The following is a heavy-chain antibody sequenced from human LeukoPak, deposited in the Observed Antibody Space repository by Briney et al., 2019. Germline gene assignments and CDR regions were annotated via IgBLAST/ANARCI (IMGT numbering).Heavy chain of an antibody. CDR1: GYTFTSYD. V-gene: IGHV1-2*02. CDR3: ARAPLSIVGANGRTDY. D-gene: IGHD1-26*01. CDR2: INPNSGGT. Sequence: GASVKVSCKAAGYTFTSYDINWVRQAPGQGLEWMGWINPNSGGTNYAQKFQGRVTMTRDTSISTAYMELSRLRSDDTAVYYCARAPLSIVGANGRTDYWGQGTLVTVSS. J-gene: IGHJ4*02.